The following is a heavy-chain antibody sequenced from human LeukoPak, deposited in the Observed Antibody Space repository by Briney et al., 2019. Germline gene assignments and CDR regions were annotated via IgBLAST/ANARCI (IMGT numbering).Heavy chain of an antibody. CDR2: ISGSGGST. Sequence: PGGSLRLSCAASGFTFSIYAMSWVRQAPGKGLEWFSGISGSGGSTYYADSVKGRFTISRDNSKNTLYLQMNSLRAEDTAVYYCANRDGNDWYYFDYWGQGTLVTVFS. V-gene: IGHV3-23*01. CDR1: GFTFSIYA. J-gene: IGHJ4*02. CDR3: ANRDGNDWYYFDY. D-gene: IGHD3-9*01.